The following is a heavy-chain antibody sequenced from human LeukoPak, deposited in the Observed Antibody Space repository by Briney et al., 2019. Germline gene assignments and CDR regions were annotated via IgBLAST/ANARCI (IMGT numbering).Heavy chain of an antibody. J-gene: IGHJ4*02. V-gene: IGHV3-23*01. CDR3: AKGYWLRFYFDA. CDR2: ISGPGVTT. CDR1: GFAFSSFA. Sequence: GGSLRLSCAASGFAFSSFAMTWVRQAPGKGLEWVSAISGPGVTTYYTDSVRGRFTITRDNSGNTLYLEMNSLRVEDTAVYYCAKGYWLRFYFDAWGQGTLVTVSS. D-gene: IGHD5-12*01.